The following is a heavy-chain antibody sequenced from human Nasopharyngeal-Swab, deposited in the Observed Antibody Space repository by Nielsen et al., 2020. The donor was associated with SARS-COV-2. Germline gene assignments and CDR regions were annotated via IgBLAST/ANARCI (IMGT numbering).Heavy chain of an antibody. CDR1: GYTLTELS. D-gene: IGHD1-26*01. CDR2: FDPEDGET. V-gene: IGHV1-24*01. CDR3: ATAVRSGSYYDYYGMDV. J-gene: IGHJ6*02. Sequence: ASVKVSCKVSGYTLTELSMHWVRQAPGKGLEWMGGFDPEDGETIYAQKFQGRVTMTEDTSTDTAYMELSSLRSEDTAVYYCATAVRSGSYYDYYGMDVWGQGTTVTASS.